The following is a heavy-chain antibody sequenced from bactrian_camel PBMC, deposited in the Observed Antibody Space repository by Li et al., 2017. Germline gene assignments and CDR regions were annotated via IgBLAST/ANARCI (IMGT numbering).Heavy chain of an antibody. CDR2: IFTDDRT. Sequence: VQLVESGGASVQAGGSLTLSCAASGNIEGSDCMGWFRQPPGKLREGVALIFTDDRTHYASYVEGRFTISRDNARKNTIYLQMNTLGPEDTGMYYCAAGTRCWHDDRDEAWFPVWEDLRWGHGTQVTVS. CDR3: AAGTRCWHDDRDEAWFPVWEDLR. V-gene: IGHV3S53*01. J-gene: IGHJ4*01. CDR1: GNIEGSDC. D-gene: IGHD1*01.